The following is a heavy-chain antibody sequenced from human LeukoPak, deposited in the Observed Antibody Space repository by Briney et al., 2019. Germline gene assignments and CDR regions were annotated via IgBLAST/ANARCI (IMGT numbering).Heavy chain of an antibody. CDR1: GGSIGNYY. CDR3: ARALGSKNAFDV. V-gene: IGHV4-59*08. CDR2: INYSGST. D-gene: IGHD4-11*01. J-gene: IGHJ3*01. Sequence: PSETLSLTCSVSGGSIGNYYWNWIRQFPGKGLQWIGFINYSGSTNYNPSLKSRVSMSVDTSRNQLSLKLSSVTAADTAAYYCARALGSKNAFDVWGQGTVVTVSS.